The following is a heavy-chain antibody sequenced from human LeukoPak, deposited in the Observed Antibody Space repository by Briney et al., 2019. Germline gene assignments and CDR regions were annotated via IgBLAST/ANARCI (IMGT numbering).Heavy chain of an antibody. CDR2: IYYSGST. D-gene: IGHD3-10*01. J-gene: IGHJ4*02. V-gene: IGHV4-39*07. Sequence: ASETLSLTCTVSGGSISSSSYYWGWIRQPPGKGLEWIGSIYYSGSTYYNPSLKSRVTISVDTSKNQFSLKLSSVTAADTAVYYCARLGGYYGDYWGQGTLVTVSS. CDR1: GGSISSSSYY. CDR3: ARLGGYYGDY.